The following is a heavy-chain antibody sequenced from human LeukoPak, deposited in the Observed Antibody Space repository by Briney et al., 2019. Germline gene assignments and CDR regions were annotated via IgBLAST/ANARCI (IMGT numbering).Heavy chain of an antibody. D-gene: IGHD3-10*01. Sequence: ASVKVSCKASGGTFSSYAISWVRQAPGQGLGWMGGIIPIFGTANYAQKFQGRVTITADESTSTAYMELSSLRSEDTAVYYCARGGSGSYSDYYYYYYMDVWGKGTTVTVSS. CDR1: GGTFSSYA. CDR3: ARGGSGSYSDYYYYYYMDV. V-gene: IGHV1-69*13. CDR2: IIPIFGTA. J-gene: IGHJ6*03.